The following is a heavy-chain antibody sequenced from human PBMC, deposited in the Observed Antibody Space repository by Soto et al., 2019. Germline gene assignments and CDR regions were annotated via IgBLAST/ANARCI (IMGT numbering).Heavy chain of an antibody. J-gene: IGHJ4*02. V-gene: IGHV5-51*01. D-gene: IGHD3-10*01. CDR2: IYPGDSDT. Sequence: GESLKISCKGSGYSFTSYWIGWVRQVPGKGLEWMGIIYPGDSDTRYSPSFQGQVTISADKSISTAYLQWSSLKASDTAMYYCARRYYYGSGSYYRVFDYWGQGTLVTVSS. CDR1: GYSFTSYW. CDR3: ARRYYYGSGSYYRVFDY.